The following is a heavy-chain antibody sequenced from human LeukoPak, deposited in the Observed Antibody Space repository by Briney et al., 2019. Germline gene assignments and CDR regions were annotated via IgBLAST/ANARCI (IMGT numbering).Heavy chain of an antibody. CDR1: GFTFSSYA. Sequence: GGSLTLSCAASGFTFSSYAMHWVRQAPGKGLEWVAVISYDGSNKYYADSVKGRFTISRDNSKNTLYLQMNSLRAEDTAVYYCARNDRTLSWGQGTLVTVSS. J-gene: IGHJ4*02. CDR3: ARNDRTLS. D-gene: IGHD1-1*01. V-gene: IGHV3-30*01. CDR2: ISYDGSNK.